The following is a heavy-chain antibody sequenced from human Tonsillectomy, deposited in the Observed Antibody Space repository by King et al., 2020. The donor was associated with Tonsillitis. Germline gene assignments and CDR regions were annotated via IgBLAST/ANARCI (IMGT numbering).Heavy chain of an antibody. CDR2: ISGSGDTT. D-gene: IGHD6-19*01. Sequence: VQLVESGGGLVQPGGSLRLSCAASGFTFSNYVMNWVRPAPGKGLEWVSSISGSGDTTFYADSVKGRFTISRDNSKNTLYLQMNSLRAEDTAVYYCAKDHVTSGWWDFDYWGQGTLVTVSS. V-gene: IGHV3-23*04. CDR3: AKDHVTSGWWDFDY. CDR1: GFTFSNYV. J-gene: IGHJ4*02.